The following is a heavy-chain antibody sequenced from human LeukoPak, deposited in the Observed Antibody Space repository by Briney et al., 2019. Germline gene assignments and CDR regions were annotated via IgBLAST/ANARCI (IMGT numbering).Heavy chain of an antibody. CDR2: ISYDGSDK. Sequence: GRSLRLSCAASGFDFSVYGMHWARQAPGKGPDWVAVISYDGSDKYYADSVKGRFTISRDNSKNTLYLQMNTLRTEDTAVYYCAKSGCSSTGCYLNYWGPGALVTVSS. D-gene: IGHD2-2*01. V-gene: IGHV3-30*18. CDR1: GFDFSVYG. CDR3: AKSGCSSTGCYLNY. J-gene: IGHJ4*02.